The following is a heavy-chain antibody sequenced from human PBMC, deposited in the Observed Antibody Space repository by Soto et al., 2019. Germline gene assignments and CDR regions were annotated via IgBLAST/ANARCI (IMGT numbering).Heavy chain of an antibody. CDR3: ATPLNDYGDSALKY. V-gene: IGHV1-2*04. D-gene: IGHD4-17*01. Sequence: ASVKVSCKASGYTFTGYYMHWVRQAPGQGLEWMGWINPNSGGTNYAQKFQGWVTMTRDTSISTAYMELSRLRSDDTAVYYCATPLNDYGDSALKYWGQGTLVTVSS. CDR1: GYTFTGYY. J-gene: IGHJ4*02. CDR2: INPNSGGT.